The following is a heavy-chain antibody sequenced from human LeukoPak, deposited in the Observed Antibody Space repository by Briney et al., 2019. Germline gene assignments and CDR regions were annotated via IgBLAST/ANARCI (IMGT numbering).Heavy chain of an antibody. Sequence: SETLSLTCTVSGGSISSYYWSWIRQPAGKGLEWIGRIYTSGSTNYNPPLKSRVTISVDTSKNQFSLKLSSVTAADTAVYYCATEALSYYYYMDVWGKGTTVTVSS. V-gene: IGHV4-4*07. CDR2: IYTSGST. CDR3: ATEALSYYYYMDV. J-gene: IGHJ6*03. CDR1: GGSISSYY.